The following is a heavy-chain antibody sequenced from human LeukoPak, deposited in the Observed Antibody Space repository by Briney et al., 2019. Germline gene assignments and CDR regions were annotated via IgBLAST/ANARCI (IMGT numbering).Heavy chain of an antibody. CDR2: IYYTGST. J-gene: IGHJ4*02. Sequence: SETLSLTCTVSGGSVSGYYWSWIRQPPGKGLEWIGYIYYTGSTNYNPSLKSRVTISVETSKNQFSLKLSSVTAADTAVYYCARVTGYMIEDYFDYWGQGTLVTVSS. CDR3: ARVTGYMIEDYFDY. V-gene: IGHV4-59*02. CDR1: GGSVSGYY. D-gene: IGHD3-22*01.